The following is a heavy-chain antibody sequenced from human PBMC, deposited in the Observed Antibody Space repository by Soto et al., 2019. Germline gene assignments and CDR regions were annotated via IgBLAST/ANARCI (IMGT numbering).Heavy chain of an antibody. Sequence: QVQLVESGGGVVQPGRSLRLSCAASGFTFSSCGMHWVRQAPGKGLEWVAVISYDGSNKLYAESVKGRFTISRDNSKNTLFLQMNSLRAEDTAVYYCAKGTTYYDDSSGPLDYWGQGTLVTVSS. CDR1: GFTFSSCG. CDR3: AKGTTYYDDSSGPLDY. CDR2: ISYDGSNK. D-gene: IGHD3-22*01. J-gene: IGHJ4*02. V-gene: IGHV3-30*18.